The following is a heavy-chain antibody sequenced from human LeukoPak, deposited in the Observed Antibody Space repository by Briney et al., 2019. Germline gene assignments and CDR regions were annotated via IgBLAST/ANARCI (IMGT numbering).Heavy chain of an antibody. CDR2: INRDGTIT. Sequence: GGSLRLSCAASGFTFSNYWVHWVRQAPGKGLVWVSRINRDGTITKYADSVKGRFTVSRDNAKNTLNLQMNSLRAEDTAVYYCARGLGSTPYYMDVWGKGTTVTVSS. CDR3: ARGLGSTPYYMDV. V-gene: IGHV3-74*03. J-gene: IGHJ6*03. CDR1: GFTFSNYW. D-gene: IGHD2-2*01.